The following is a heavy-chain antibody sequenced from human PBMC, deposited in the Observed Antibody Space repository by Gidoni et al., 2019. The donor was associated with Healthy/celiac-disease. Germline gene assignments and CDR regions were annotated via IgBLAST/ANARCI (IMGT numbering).Heavy chain of an antibody. J-gene: IGHJ4*02. CDR2: IIPIFGTA. Sequence: QVQLVQSGAEVKKPGSSVKVSCKASGGNFSSYAISWVRQAPGQGLEWMGGIIPIFGTANYAQKFQGRVTITADKSTSTAYMELSSLRSEDTAVYYCARGPNGYSSGWYHFYFDYWGQGTLVTVSS. V-gene: IGHV1-69*06. CDR1: GGNFSSYA. D-gene: IGHD6-19*01. CDR3: ARGPNGYSSGWYHFYFDY.